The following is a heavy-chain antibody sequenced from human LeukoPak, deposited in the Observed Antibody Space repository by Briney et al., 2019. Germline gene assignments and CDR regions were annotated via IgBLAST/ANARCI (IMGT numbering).Heavy chain of an antibody. CDR1: GYTSTGYY. D-gene: IGHD1-26*01. CDR2: FDPEDGET. CDR3: ATEGVGATVGAFDI. V-gene: IGHV1-24*01. J-gene: IGHJ4*02. Sequence: GASVKVSCKASGYTSTGYYMHWVRQAPGKGLEWMGGFDPEDGETIYAQKFQGRVTMTEDTSTDTAYMELSSLRSEDTAVYYCATEGVGATVGAFDIWGQGTLVTVSS.